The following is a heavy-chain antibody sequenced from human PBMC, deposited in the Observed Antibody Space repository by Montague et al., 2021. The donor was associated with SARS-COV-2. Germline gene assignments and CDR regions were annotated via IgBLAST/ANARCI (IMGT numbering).Heavy chain of an antibody. CDR2: IYYSGST. CDR1: GGSISSYY. Sequence: SETLSLTCTVSGGSISSYYWSWIRQPPGKGLEWIGYIYYSGSTNYNPSLKSRVTISVDTSKNQFSLKLSSVTAADTAVYYCARVRTYYYDSSGYYYGIYYYGMDVWGQGTTVTVSS. CDR3: ARVRTYYYDSSGYYYGIYYYGMDV. V-gene: IGHV4-59*01. J-gene: IGHJ6*02. D-gene: IGHD3-22*01.